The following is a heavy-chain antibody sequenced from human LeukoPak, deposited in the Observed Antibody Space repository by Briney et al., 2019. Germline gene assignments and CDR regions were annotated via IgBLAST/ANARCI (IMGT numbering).Heavy chain of an antibody. J-gene: IGHJ5*02. V-gene: IGHV3-30*03. CDR2: ISYDGSNK. Sequence: GGSLRLSCAASGFTFSSYGMHWVRQAPGKGLEWVAVISYDGSNKYYADSVKGRFTISRDNSKNTLYLQMNSLRADDTAVYYCAREGSQNWFDPWGRGTLVTVSS. CDR3: AREGSQNWFDP. CDR1: GFTFSSYG.